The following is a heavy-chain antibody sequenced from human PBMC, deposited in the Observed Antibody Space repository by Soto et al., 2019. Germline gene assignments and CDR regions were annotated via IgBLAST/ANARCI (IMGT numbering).Heavy chain of an antibody. V-gene: IGHV3-48*03. J-gene: IGHJ6*02. CDR3: ARGEDCSSTSCYIGVDYYYGMDV. CDR1: GFTFSSYE. D-gene: IGHD2-2*02. CDR2: ISSSGSTI. Sequence: GGSLRLSCAASGFTFSSYEMNWVRQAPGKGLEWVSYISSSGSTIYYADSVKGRFTISRDNAKNSLYLQMNGLRAEDTAVYYCARGEDCSSTSCYIGVDYYYGMDVWGQGTTVTVSS.